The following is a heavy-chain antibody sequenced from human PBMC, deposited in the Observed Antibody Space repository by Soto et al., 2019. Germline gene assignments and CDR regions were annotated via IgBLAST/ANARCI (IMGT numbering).Heavy chain of an antibody. CDR3: TGSSWTRADVVF. V-gene: IGHV1-8*01. CDR2: MNPRSGNT. CDR1: GYTFTSWD. J-gene: IGHJ5*01. Sequence: ASVKVSCKASGYTFTSWDVYWVRQAAGQGLEWMAYMNPRSGNTGYEQKFQGRVTMTRDTSISTAYMELSSLTSDDTAVYYCTGSSWTRADVVFCGPGTPLTISS. D-gene: IGHD6-13*01.